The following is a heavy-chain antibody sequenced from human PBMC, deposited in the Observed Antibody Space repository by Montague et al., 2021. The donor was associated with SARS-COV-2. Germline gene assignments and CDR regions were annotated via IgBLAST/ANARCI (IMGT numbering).Heavy chain of an antibody. J-gene: IGHJ5*02. Sequence: SETLSLTCTVSGGSISSSSYYWGWIRQPPGKGLEWIGSIYYSGYTHYNPSLKSRVTISVDTSKNHFSLRLSSVTAADTAVYYCARSGSWGIFDPWGRGTLAIVSS. CDR2: IYYSGYT. V-gene: IGHV4-39*07. D-gene: IGHD6-13*01. CDR1: GGSISSSSYY. CDR3: ARSGSWGIFDP.